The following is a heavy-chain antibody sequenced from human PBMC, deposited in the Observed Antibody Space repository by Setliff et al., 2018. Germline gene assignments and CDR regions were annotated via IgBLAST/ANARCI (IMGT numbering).Heavy chain of an antibody. Sequence: ASVKVSCKASSYTFSSYGISWVRQAPGQGLEWMGWISAYNGDTNYAKNLQGRVTMTTDTSTSTAYMELRSLRSDDTAVYYCARDRRNIVVAVVNAAFDIWGQRTMVTVSS. CDR3: ARDRRNIVVAVVNAAFDI. J-gene: IGHJ3*02. CDR2: ISAYNGDT. D-gene: IGHD2-15*01. V-gene: IGHV1-18*01. CDR1: SYTFSSYG.